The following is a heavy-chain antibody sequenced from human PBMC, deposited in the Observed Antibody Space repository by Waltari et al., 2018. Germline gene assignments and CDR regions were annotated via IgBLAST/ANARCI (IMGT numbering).Heavy chain of an antibody. V-gene: IGHV3-48*03. J-gene: IGHJ4*02. CDR3: VRAGDMWEDFDF. CDR1: GFTFTSHE. CDR2: VSSSGKTT. D-gene: IGHD1-26*01. Sequence: EVRLVESGGDLVKPGGSLTLSCFVSGFTFTSHEFSWVRQTPGKRLEWIAYVSSSGKTTFYADSVKGRFNISRDTAKNSVSLQMSRLKVDDTAVYYCVRAGDMWEDFDFWGQGTLVSVSS.